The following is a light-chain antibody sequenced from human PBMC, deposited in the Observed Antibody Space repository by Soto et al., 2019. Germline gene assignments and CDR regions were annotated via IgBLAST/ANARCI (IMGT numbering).Light chain of an antibody. CDR1: QSVSSY. J-gene: IGKJ4*01. V-gene: IGKV3-11*01. CDR2: DAS. Sequence: EIVLTQSPATLSLSPGERATLSCRASQSVSSYLAWYQQKPGQAPRLLIFDASNRATGIPARFSGSGSGTDFTLTISSQEPEDFAVYYCQQRSDWSSVTFGGGTKVDIK. CDR3: QQRSDWSSVT.